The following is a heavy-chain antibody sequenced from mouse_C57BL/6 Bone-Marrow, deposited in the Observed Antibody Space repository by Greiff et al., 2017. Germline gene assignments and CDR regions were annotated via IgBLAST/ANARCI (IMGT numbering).Heavy chain of an antibody. J-gene: IGHJ3*01. Sequence: QVQLQQSGAELVRPGASVKMSCKASGYTFTSYNMHWVKQTHRQGLEWIGAIYPGNGDTSYNQTFKGKATLTVDNSSITAYMTLSSLTSEDSAVYFCARGWLLGWFAYWGQGTLLTVSS. V-gene: IGHV1-12*01. D-gene: IGHD2-3*01. CDR3: ARGWLLGWFAY. CDR1: GYTFTSYN. CDR2: IYPGNGDT.